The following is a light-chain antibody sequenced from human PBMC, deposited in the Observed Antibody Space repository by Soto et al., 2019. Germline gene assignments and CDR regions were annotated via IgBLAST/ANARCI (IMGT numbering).Light chain of an antibody. CDR1: QSVSSNY. V-gene: IGKV3-20*01. CDR2: GAS. J-gene: IGKJ1*01. CDR3: QQYEAVVT. Sequence: EIVMTQSPATLSVSPGERATLSCRASQSVSSNYFAWYQQKPGRALRLLIDGASTRATGIPDRFSGSGSGTDFTLTISRLEPEDVAVYYCQQYEAVVTFGQGTKVDIK.